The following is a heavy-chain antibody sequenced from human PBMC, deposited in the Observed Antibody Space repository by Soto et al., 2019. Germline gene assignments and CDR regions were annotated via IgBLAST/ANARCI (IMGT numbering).Heavy chain of an antibody. CDR3: ARIVDSYGYGYFDY. D-gene: IGHD5-18*01. CDR1: GFSLSTSGMC. Sequence: ESGPTLVNPTQTLTLACTFSGFSLSTSGMCVSWIRQPPGKALEWLALIDWDDDKYYSTSLKTRLTISKDTSKNQVVLTMTNMDPVDTATYYCARIVDSYGYGYFDYWGQGTLVTVSS. CDR2: IDWDDDK. V-gene: IGHV2-70*01. J-gene: IGHJ4*02.